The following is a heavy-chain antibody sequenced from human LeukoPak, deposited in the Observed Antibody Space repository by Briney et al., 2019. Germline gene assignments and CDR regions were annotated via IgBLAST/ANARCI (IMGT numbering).Heavy chain of an antibody. Sequence: SETLSLTCTVSGGSISSGGYYWSWIRQPPGKGLEWIGYIYHSGSTYYNPSLKSRVTISVDRSKNQFSLKLSSVTAADTAVYYCARVRPQAAGYLDYWGQGTLVTVSS. J-gene: IGHJ4*02. CDR2: IYHSGST. CDR3: ARVRPQAAGYLDY. D-gene: IGHD3-9*01. V-gene: IGHV4-30-2*01. CDR1: GGSISSGGYY.